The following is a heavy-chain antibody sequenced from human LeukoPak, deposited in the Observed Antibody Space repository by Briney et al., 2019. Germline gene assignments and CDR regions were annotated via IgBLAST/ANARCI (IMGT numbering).Heavy chain of an antibody. CDR1: GFTFSSYT. Sequence: GGSLRLSCVASGFTFSSYTMNWVRQAPGKGLEWVSSISSSSSYRYYADSVKGRFTISRDNAKNSLYLQMNSLRAEDTAVYYCARSRGCSGGSCYSGFDYWGQGTLVTVSS. CDR2: ISSSSSYR. D-gene: IGHD2-15*01. J-gene: IGHJ4*02. CDR3: ARSRGCSGGSCYSGFDY. V-gene: IGHV3-21*01.